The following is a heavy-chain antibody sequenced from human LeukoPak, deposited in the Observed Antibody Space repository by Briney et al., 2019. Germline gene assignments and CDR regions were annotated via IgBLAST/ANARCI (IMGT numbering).Heavy chain of an antibody. J-gene: IGHJ4*02. CDR1: GFTFSTYS. V-gene: IGHV3-21*01. CDR2: ISNSGYT. CDR3: ARDRTMTGDRGIDY. D-gene: IGHD3-22*01. Sequence: GGSLRLSCAASGFTFSTYSMNWVRQAPGKGLEWVSAISNSGYTYHADSLKGRVTISRDNAKSSLYLQMNSLRAEDTAVYYCARDRTMTGDRGIDYWGQGTPVTVSS.